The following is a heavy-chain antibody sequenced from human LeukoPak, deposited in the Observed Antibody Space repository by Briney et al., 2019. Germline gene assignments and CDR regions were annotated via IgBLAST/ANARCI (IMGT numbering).Heavy chain of an antibody. CDR1: GFTFSSYW. D-gene: IGHD4-17*01. CDR2: INSDGSST. CDR3: AKDPNGDYIGTFDI. V-gene: IGHV3-74*01. Sequence: PGGSLRLSCAASGFTFSSYWMYWVRQAPGKGLVWVSRINSDGSSTSYADSVKGRFTISRDNAKNTLYLQMNSLRAEDTAVYYCAKDPNGDYIGTFDIWGQGTMVTVSS. J-gene: IGHJ3*02.